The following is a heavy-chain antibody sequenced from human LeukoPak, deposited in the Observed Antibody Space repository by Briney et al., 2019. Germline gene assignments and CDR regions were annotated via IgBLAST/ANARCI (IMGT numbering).Heavy chain of an antibody. Sequence: GESLKISCQGSIHTFTNYWIGWVRQMPGEGLEWMGIIFPGDSDTRYNPSFQGQVTISAARSISTAYLQWSSLKASDTAIYYCARLVGDYFYFDNLGQGTLVSVSS. CDR2: IFPGDSDT. J-gene: IGHJ4*02. D-gene: IGHD4-17*01. CDR3: ARLVGDYFYFDN. V-gene: IGHV5-51*01. CDR1: IHTFTNYW.